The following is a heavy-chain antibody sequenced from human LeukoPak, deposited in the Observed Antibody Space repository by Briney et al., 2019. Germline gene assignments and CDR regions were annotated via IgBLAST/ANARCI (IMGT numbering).Heavy chain of an antibody. Sequence: PGGSLRLSCAASGFTFSGCAMSWVRQAPGKGREWVSTISDSGGSTYYADSVKGRFTISRDNSKNTMYLHMNSLGPEDTGVYYCVRAQISIFSSGDTLDVWGHGTVVTVSS. J-gene: IGHJ3*01. CDR1: GFTFSGCA. CDR2: ISDSGGST. V-gene: IGHV3-23*01. CDR3: VRAQISIFSSGDTLDV.